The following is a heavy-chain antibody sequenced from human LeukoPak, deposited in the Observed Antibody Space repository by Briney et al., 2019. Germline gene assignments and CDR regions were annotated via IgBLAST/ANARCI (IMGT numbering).Heavy chain of an antibody. CDR3: AKDPAFVVVTAGDY. D-gene: IGHD2-21*02. J-gene: IGHJ4*02. Sequence: GGSLRLSYAASGFTFSSYAMSWVRQAPGKGLEWVSAISGSGGSTYYADSVKGRFTISRDNSKNTLYLQMNSLRAEDTAVYYCAKDPAFVVVTAGDYWGQGTLVTVSS. CDR2: ISGSGGST. CDR1: GFTFSSYA. V-gene: IGHV3-23*01.